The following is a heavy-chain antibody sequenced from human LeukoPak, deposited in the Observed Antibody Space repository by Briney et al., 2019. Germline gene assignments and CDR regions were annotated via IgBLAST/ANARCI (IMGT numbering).Heavy chain of an antibody. V-gene: IGHV1-69*04. J-gene: IGHJ4*02. D-gene: IGHD2-2*01. CDR3: ARERDEDIVVVPIARRIYYFDY. Sequence: ASVKVSCKASGGTFSSYAISWVRQAPGQGLEWMGRIIPILGIANYAQKFQGRVTITADKSTSTAYMELSSLRSEDTAVYYYARERDEDIVVVPIARRIYYFDYWGQGTLVTVSS. CDR2: IIPILGIA. CDR1: GGTFSSYA.